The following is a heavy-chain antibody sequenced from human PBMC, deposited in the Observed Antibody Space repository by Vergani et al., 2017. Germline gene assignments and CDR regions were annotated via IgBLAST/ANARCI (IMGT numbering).Heavy chain of an antibody. Sequence: QVQLVQSGAEVKKPGSSVKVSCKTSGGTFNHFALTWVRQVPGQGLEWVGSIIPLLGTENYAPKFRGRVSITADFSTTSVYMELTSLTSEDTAMYYCAREASGLSYYDYWCQGTLVTVSS. CDR2: IIPLLGTE. J-gene: IGHJ4*02. CDR1: GGTFNHFA. CDR3: AREASGLSYYDY. D-gene: IGHD1-26*01. V-gene: IGHV1-69*09.